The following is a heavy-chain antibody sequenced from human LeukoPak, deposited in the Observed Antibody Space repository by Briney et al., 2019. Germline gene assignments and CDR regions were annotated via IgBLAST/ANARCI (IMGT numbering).Heavy chain of an antibody. J-gene: IGHJ4*02. CDR1: GVAFSNYY. CDR2: INHSGYT. Sequence: PSETLSLTCAVSGVAFSNYYWSWVRQSPRKGLEWIGEINHSGYTNYNPSLKSRVTMSIDTSKNQFSLMLTSVTAADTAVYYCTRAVAGHPDWGQGTLATVSS. D-gene: IGHD6-19*01. CDR3: TRAVAGHPD. V-gene: IGHV4-34*01.